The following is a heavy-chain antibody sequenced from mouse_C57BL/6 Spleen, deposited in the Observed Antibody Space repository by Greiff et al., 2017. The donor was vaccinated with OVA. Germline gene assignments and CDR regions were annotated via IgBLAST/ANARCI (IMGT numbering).Heavy chain of an antibody. J-gene: IGHJ3*01. CDR1: GYTFTDYN. CDR3: ARWGPPAFAY. Sequence: EVQLQESGPELVQPGASVKIPCKASGYTFTDYNMDWVKQSHGKSLEWIGDINPNNGGTIYHQKFKGKATLTVDKSSSTAYMELRSLTSEDTAVYYCARWGPPAFAYWGQGTLVTVSA. V-gene: IGHV1-18*01. CDR2: INPNNGGT.